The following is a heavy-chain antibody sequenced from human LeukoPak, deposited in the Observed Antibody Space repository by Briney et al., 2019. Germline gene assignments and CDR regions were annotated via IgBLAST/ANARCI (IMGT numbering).Heavy chain of an antibody. V-gene: IGHV1-69*13. CDR1: GGTFSSYA. Sequence: GASVKVSCKASGGTFSSYAISWVRQAPGQGLEWMGGTIPIFGTANYAQKFQGRVTITADESTSTAYMELSSLRSEDTAVYYCAREGTPTPFDYWGQGTLVTVSS. CDR2: TIPIFGTA. J-gene: IGHJ4*02. D-gene: IGHD4-23*01. CDR3: AREGTPTPFDY.